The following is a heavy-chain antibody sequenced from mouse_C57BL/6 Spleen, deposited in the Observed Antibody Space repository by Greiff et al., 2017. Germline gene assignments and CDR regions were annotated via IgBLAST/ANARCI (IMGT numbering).Heavy chain of an antibody. Sequence: EVQLQQSGPVLVKPGASVKMSCKASGYTFTDYYMNWVKQSHGKSLEWIGVINPYNGGTSYNQKFKGKATLTVDKSSSTAYMELNSLTSEDSAFYYCARYYDYGYFDVWGTGTTVTVSS. D-gene: IGHD2-4*01. V-gene: IGHV1-19*01. CDR1: GYTFTDYY. CDR3: ARYYDYGYFDV. CDR2: INPYNGGT. J-gene: IGHJ1*03.